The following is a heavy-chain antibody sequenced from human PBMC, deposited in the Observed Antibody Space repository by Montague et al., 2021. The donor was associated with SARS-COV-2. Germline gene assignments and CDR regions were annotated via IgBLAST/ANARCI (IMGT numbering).Heavy chain of an antibody. CDR1: GXSFSGYY. CDR3: ASGEFFYYGSGNYYRSALDD. V-gene: IGHV4-34*12. Sequence: SETLSLTCHVDGXSFSGYYWSWVRQSPGKGLEWIGEVIHSGTTNSNPSLKCRVTISIDSPNYRFSLRLTSLTAADTVVYYCASGEFFYYGSGNYYRSALDDWGQGTTVTVSS. CDR2: VIHSGTT. D-gene: IGHD3-10*01. J-gene: IGHJ6*02.